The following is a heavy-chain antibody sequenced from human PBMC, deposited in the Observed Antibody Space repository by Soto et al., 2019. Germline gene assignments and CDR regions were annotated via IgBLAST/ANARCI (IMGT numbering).Heavy chain of an antibody. J-gene: IGHJ5*02. V-gene: IGHV5-51*01. Sequence: GESLKISCKGSGYSFTSYWIGWVRQMPGKGLEWMGIIYPGDSDTRYSPTFQGQVTISADKSISTAYLQWSSLKASDTAMYYCSRRAGMSQTFNWFDPWGQGTLVTVSS. CDR2: IYPGDSDT. CDR3: SRRAGMSQTFNWFDP. D-gene: IGHD6-13*01. CDR1: GYSFTSYW.